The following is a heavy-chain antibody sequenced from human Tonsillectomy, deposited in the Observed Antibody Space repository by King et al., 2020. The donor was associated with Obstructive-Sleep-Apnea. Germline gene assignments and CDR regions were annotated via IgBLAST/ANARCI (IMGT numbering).Heavy chain of an antibody. J-gene: IGHJ3*02. V-gene: IGHV4-30-2*01. D-gene: IGHD3-22*01. CDR3: ARGLNHNDSSKAFDI. Sequence: QLQESGSGLVKPSQTLSLTCAVFGGSISSGGYSWSWIRQRPGKGLEWIGYIYHSGSTYYNPSLKSRVTISLDRSKNPFSLKLSSVTAADTAVYYCARGLNHNDSSKAFDIWGKGTLVTVSS. CDR2: IYHSGST. CDR1: GGSISSGGYS.